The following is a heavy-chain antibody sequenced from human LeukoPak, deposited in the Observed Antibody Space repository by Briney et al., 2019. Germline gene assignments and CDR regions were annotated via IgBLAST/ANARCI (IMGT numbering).Heavy chain of an antibody. CDR3: ARGANQWLVQYYFDY. J-gene: IGHJ4*02. Sequence: ASVKVSCKASGYTFTSYDINWVRQATGQGLEWMGWMNPNSGNTGYAQKFQGRVTMTRNTSISTAYMELSSLRSEDTAVYYCARGANQWLVQYYFDYWAREPWSPSPQ. D-gene: IGHD6-19*01. CDR1: GYTFTSYD. V-gene: IGHV1-8*01. CDR2: MNPNSGNT.